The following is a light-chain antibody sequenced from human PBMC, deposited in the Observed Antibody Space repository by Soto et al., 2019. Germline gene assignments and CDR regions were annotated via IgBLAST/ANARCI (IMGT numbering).Light chain of an antibody. V-gene: IGLV2-18*01. J-gene: IGLJ1*01. CDR2: GVN. CDR1: DSDVGTLNQ. Sequence: QSALTQPPSVSGSPGQSVSISCTGTDSDVGTLNQVSWYQQSPGTAPKFILSGVNYRPSGVPDRFSGSMSGNTTSLTISGLRAEDEGDYFCCSVDTVSYSYFFGSGTKLTVL. CDR3: CSVDTVSYSYF.